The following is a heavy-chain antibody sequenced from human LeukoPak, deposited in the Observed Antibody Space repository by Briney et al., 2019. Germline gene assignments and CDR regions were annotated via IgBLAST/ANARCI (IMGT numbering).Heavy chain of an antibody. Sequence: VASVKVSCKASGYIFSGYYIHWVRQAPGQGLEWMGRINPLSGSATSAQILQGRVTMTRDTSINTAYMEVTRLSYDDTAVYYCARQSDIVLKVYASGHTGVWGKGTTVTVSS. CDR1: GYIFSGYY. D-gene: IGHD2-8*01. CDR2: INPLSGSA. CDR3: ARQSDIVLKVYASGHTGV. J-gene: IGHJ6*03. V-gene: IGHV1-2*02.